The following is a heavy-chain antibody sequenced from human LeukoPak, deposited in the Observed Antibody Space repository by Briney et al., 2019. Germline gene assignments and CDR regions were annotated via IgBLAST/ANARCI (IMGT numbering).Heavy chain of an antibody. CDR1: GGTFSSYA. J-gene: IGHJ4*02. Sequence: SAKVSCKASGGTFSSYAISWVRQAPGQGLEWMGGIIPIFGTANYAQKFQGRVTITADESTSTAYMELSSLRSEDTAVYYCARADSSSWHYYFDYWGQGTLVTVSS. V-gene: IGHV1-69*13. CDR2: IIPIFGTA. CDR3: ARADSSSWHYYFDY. D-gene: IGHD6-13*01.